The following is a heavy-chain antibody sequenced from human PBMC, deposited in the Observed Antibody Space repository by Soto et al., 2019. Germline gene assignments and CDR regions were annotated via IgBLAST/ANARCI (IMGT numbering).Heavy chain of an antibody. Sequence: QVQLVQSGAEVKKPGASVKVSCKASGYTFTSYAMHWVRQAPGQRLEWMGWINAGNGNTKYSQKFQGRVTITRDTSASTAYMELSSLRSEDTAVYYCAREGPSGPTFDYWGQGTLVTVSS. V-gene: IGHV1-3*01. CDR1: GYTFTSYA. D-gene: IGHD2-15*01. J-gene: IGHJ4*02. CDR2: INAGNGNT. CDR3: AREGPSGPTFDY.